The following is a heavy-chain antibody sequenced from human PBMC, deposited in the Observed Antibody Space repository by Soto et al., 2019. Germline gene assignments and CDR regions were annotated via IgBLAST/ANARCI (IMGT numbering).Heavy chain of an antibody. J-gene: IGHJ4*02. CDR2: IIPILGIA. D-gene: IGHD3-22*01. V-gene: IGHV1-69*02. Sequence: SVKVSCKASGGTFSSYTISWVRQAPGQGLEWMGRIIPILGIANYAQKFQGRVTITADKSTSTAYMELSSLRSEDTAVYYCARAPYYYDSSGYEPAADVFDHWGQGTLVT. CDR1: GGTFSSYT. CDR3: ARAPYYYDSSGYEPAADVFDH.